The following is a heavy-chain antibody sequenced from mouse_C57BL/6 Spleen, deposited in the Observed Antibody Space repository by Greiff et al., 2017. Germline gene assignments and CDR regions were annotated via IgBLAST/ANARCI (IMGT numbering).Heavy chain of an antibody. CDR2: ISDGGSYT. D-gene: IGHD2-9*01. V-gene: IGHV5-4*01. J-gene: IGHJ3*01. CDR1: GFTFSSYA. CDR3: ARGGGPTMVTTPFAY. Sequence: DVHLVESGGGLVKPGGSLKLSCAASGFTFSSYAMSWVRQTPEKRLEWVATISDGGSYTYYPDNVKGRFTISRYNAKNNLYLQMSHLKSEDTAMYYCARGGGPTMVTTPFAYWGQGTLVTVSA.